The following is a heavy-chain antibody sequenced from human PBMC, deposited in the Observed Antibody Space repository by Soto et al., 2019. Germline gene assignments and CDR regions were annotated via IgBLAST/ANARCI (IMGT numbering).Heavy chain of an antibody. V-gene: IGHV1-3*01. J-gene: IGHJ4*02. CDR1: GYTLTTYT. CDR2: ISSGNGNP. Sequence: ASVKVSCKASGYTLTTYTIHWVRQAPGQRLEWMGWISSGNGNPKYSQKFQGTVTFTRDTSANTAYMELSSLRSEDTAVYYFARQTAPGYSGDYSGQGTLVAVSS. CDR3: ARQTAPGYSGDY. D-gene: IGHD3-9*01.